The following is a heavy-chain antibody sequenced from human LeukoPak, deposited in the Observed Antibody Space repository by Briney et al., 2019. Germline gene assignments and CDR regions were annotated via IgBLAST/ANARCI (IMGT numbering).Heavy chain of an antibody. CDR3: AKSRGYGDYVGVDD. D-gene: IGHD4-17*01. V-gene: IGHV3-23*01. CDR1: GFIFSSYA. Sequence: GGSLRLSCAASGFIFSSYAMSWVRQAPGKGLEWVSYIGGTGDSTNYADSVKGRFTISRDNSKNTLYLQMNSLRAEDTAVYYCAKSRGYGDYVGVDDWGQGTLVTVSS. J-gene: IGHJ4*02. CDR2: IGGTGDST.